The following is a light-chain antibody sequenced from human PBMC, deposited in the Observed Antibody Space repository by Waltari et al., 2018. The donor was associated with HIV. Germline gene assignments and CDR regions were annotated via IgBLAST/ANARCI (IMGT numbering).Light chain of an antibody. V-gene: IGLV1-47*01. J-gene: IGLJ1*01. Sequence: QSVLTQPPSASGTPGQRVTISRSGSSSNIGSNYVYWYQQLPGTAPKLLIYRNNPRPSGVPDRFSGSTSGTSASLAISGLRSEDEADYFCAAWDDSLSVYVFGTGTKVTVL. CDR1: SSNIGSNY. CDR2: RNN. CDR3: AAWDDSLSVYV.